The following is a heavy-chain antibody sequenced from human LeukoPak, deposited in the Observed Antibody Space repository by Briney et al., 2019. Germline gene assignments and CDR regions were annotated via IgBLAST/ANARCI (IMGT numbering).Heavy chain of an antibody. Sequence: ASVKVSCKASGGTFSSYAISWVRQAPGQGLEWMGWISGYNGNTNYAQKFQGRVTMTTDTSTSTAYMELRSLRSDDTAVYYCARDAPVGYYYYMDVWGKGTTVTISS. CDR3: ARDAPVGYYYYMDV. D-gene: IGHD2-15*01. CDR2: ISGYNGNT. CDR1: GGTFSSYA. V-gene: IGHV1-18*01. J-gene: IGHJ6*03.